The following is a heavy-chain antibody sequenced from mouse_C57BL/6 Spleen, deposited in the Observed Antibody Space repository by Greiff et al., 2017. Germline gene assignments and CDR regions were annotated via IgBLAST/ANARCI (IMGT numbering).Heavy chain of an antibody. CDR3: APNYAGERSFAV. D-gene: IGHD2-4*01. CDR2: ISYDGSN. V-gene: IGHV3-6*01. J-gene: IGHJ1*03. Sequence: EVQLVESGPGLVKPSQSLSLTCSVTGYSITSGYYWNWIRQFPGNKLEWMGYISYDGSNNYNPSLKNRISITRDPSKNQFFLKLNSVTTEDTPPHFSAPNYAGERSFAVSGTQTPVS. CDR1: GYSITSGYY.